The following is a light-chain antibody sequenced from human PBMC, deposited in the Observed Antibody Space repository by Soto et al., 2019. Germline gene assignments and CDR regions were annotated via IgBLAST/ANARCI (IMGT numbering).Light chain of an antibody. J-gene: IGKJ1*01. Sequence: DIQMTQSPSPLSASVGDRVTITCRASQSISSWLAWYQQKPGKAPKLLIYKASSLESGVPSRFSGSGSGTEFTLTISSLQPDDFATYYCQQYNTYTWTFGPGTKVDIK. CDR1: QSISSW. V-gene: IGKV1-5*03. CDR2: KAS. CDR3: QQYNTYTWT.